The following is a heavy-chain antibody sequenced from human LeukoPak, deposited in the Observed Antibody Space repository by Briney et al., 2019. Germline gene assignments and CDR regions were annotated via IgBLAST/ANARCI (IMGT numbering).Heavy chain of an antibody. J-gene: IGHJ4*02. CDR3: ARDGGNSWYHY. V-gene: IGHV4-59*01. D-gene: IGHD6-13*01. CDR2: IYYSGST. CDR1: GGSISSYY. Sequence: SETLSLTCTVSGGSISSYYWSWIRQPPGKGLEWIGYIYYSGSTNYNPSLKSRVTISVDTSKNQFSLKLSSVTAADTAVYYCARDGGNSWYHYWGQGTLVTVSS.